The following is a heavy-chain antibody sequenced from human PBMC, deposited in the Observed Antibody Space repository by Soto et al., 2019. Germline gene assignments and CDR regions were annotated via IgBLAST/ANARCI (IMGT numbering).Heavy chain of an antibody. CDR1: GYTFTSYA. V-gene: IGHV1-3*01. Sequence: ASVKVSCKASGYTFTSYAMHWVRQAPGQRLEWMGWINAGNGNTKYSQKFQGRVTITRDTSASTAYMELRSLRSDDTAVYYCARVPFGEPYDYWGQGTLVTVSS. CDR3: ARVPFGEPYDY. D-gene: IGHD3-10*01. J-gene: IGHJ4*02. CDR2: INAGNGNT.